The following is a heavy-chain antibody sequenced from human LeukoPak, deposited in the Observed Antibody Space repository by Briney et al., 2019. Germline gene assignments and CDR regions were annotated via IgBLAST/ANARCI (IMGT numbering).Heavy chain of an antibody. CDR1: GGSISSYY. CDR3: ARGQLGYWFDP. CDR2: IYYSGST. V-gene: IGHV4-59*01. D-gene: IGHD6-13*01. Sequence: SETLSLTCSVSGGSISSYYWSWIRQPPGKGLEWIGYIYYSGSTYYNPSLKSRVTISVDTSKNQFSLKLTSVTAADTAVYYCARGQLGYWFDPWGQGTLVTVSS. J-gene: IGHJ5*02.